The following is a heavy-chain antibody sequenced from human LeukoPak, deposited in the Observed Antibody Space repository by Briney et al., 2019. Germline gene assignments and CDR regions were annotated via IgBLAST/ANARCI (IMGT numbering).Heavy chain of an antibody. CDR1: GYTLTELS. CDR3: ATVLSSSWPSPFDY. CDR2: FDPEDGET. D-gene: IGHD6-13*01. Sequence: GASVKVSCKASGYTLTELSMHWVRQAPGKGLEWMGGFDPEDGETIYAQKFQGRVTMTEDTSTDTAYMELSSLRSEDTAVYYCATVLSSSWPSPFDYWGQGTLVTVSS. J-gene: IGHJ4*02. V-gene: IGHV1-24*01.